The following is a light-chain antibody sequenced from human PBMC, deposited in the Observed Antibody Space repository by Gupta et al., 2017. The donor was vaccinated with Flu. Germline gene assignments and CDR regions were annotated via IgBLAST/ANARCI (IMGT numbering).Light chain of an antibody. CDR3: QQRYSTPLT. CDR1: QSIGKY. J-gene: IGKJ2*01. Sequence: DIQMTQSPSSLSAFVGDRVTITCRASQSIGKYLNWYQQKPGKAPKLLIYSASNLHSGVPSRFSGSGSGTDFTLTISSLQPDDFSTYYCQQRYSTPLTFGQGTKMEIK. CDR2: SAS. V-gene: IGKV1-39*01.